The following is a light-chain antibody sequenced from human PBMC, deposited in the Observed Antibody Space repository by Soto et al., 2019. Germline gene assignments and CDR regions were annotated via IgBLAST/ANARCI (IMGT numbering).Light chain of an antibody. CDR2: AAS. Sequence: DIQLTQSPSFLSASVGDRVTITCRASQGISSYLAWYQQKPGKAPKVLIYAASTLQSWVPSRFSGSGSGTEFTLTISSLQPEDFATYYCQQLNSYPCTFGQGTKVDIK. V-gene: IGKV1-9*01. J-gene: IGKJ1*01. CDR3: QQLNSYPCT. CDR1: QGISSY.